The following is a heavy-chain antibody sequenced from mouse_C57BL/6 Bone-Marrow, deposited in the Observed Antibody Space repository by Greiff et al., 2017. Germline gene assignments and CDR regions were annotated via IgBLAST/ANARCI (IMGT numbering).Heavy chain of an antibody. CDR3: AIVARDY. J-gene: IGHJ2*01. CDR2: INPSNGGT. V-gene: IGHV1-53*01. Sequence: VQLQQPGTELVKPGASVKLSCKASGYTFTSYWMHWVQQRPGQGLEWIGNINPSNGGTNYNEKFQSKATLTGDNTSNTAIMQLSRRTTEDSAVYYCAIVARDYWGQGTTLTVSS. CDR1: GYTFTSYW. D-gene: IGHD1-1*01.